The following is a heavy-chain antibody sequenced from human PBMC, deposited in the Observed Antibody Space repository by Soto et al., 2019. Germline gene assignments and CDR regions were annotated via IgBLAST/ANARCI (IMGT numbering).Heavy chain of an antibody. J-gene: IGHJ4*02. CDR3: ARVRSGYYYFDY. Sequence: GGSLRLSCAASGFTVSSNYMGWVRQAPGKGLEWVSVIYSGGSTYYADSVKGRFTISRDNSKNTLYLQMNSLRAEDTAVYYCARVRSGYYYFDYWGQGTLVTVSS. CDR2: IYSGGST. V-gene: IGHV3-53*01. CDR1: GFTVSSNY. D-gene: IGHD3-22*01.